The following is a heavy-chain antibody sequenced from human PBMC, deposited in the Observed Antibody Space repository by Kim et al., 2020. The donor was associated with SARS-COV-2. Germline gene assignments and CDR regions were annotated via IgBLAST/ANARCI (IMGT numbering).Heavy chain of an antibody. CDR2: ISGSGGST. J-gene: IGHJ2*01. D-gene: IGHD6-13*01. Sequence: GWSLRLSCAASGFSFSNYVISWVRQAPGKGLEWGSSISGSGGSTYYADSVQGRFTISRDNSKNTLYLQINSLRAEDTAVYYCAKDTYSSSPSHWYFDLWGRGTLVTVSS. CDR1: GFSFSNYV. V-gene: IGHV3-23*01. CDR3: AKDTYSSSPSHWYFDL.